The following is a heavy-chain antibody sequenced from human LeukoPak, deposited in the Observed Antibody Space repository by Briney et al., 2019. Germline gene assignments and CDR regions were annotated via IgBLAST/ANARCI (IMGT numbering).Heavy chain of an antibody. CDR2: ISSSSSYI. D-gene: IGHD3/OR15-3a*01. Sequence: GGSLRLFCAASGFTFSSYSMNWVRQAPGKGLEWVSSISSSSSYIYYADSVKGRFTISRDNAKNSLYLQMNSLRAEDTAVYYCAATQGLVWDAFDIWGQGTMVTVSS. CDR1: GFTFSSYS. J-gene: IGHJ3*02. V-gene: IGHV3-21*01. CDR3: AATQGLVWDAFDI.